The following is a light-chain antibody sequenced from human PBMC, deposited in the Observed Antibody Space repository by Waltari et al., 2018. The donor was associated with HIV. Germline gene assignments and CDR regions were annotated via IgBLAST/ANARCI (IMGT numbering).Light chain of an antibody. J-gene: IGKJ1*01. CDR3: HQYFSAPWT. CDR2: WAS. Sequence: DIVMTQSPDSLAVSLGERATINSKSSQSLLYSANNKNYLAWSQQKPGQPPKLLIYWASTRESGVPDRFSGSGSGTVFTLTISSLQADDVAVYYCHQYFSAPWTFGQGTKVEIK. V-gene: IGKV4-1*01. CDR1: QSLLYSANNKNY.